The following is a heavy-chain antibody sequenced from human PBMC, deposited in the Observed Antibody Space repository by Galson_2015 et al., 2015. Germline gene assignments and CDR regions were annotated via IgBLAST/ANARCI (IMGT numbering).Heavy chain of an antibody. Sequence: SVKVSCKASGYTFTSYYMHWVRQAPGQGLEWMGIINPSGGSTSYAQKFQGRVTMTRDTSTITVYMELSSLRSEDTAVYYCARTDVSGISPFDYWGQGTLVAVSS. V-gene: IGHV1-46*01. J-gene: IGHJ4*02. CDR1: GYTFTSYY. CDR3: ARTDVSGISPFDY. D-gene: IGHD3-10*01. CDR2: INPSGGST.